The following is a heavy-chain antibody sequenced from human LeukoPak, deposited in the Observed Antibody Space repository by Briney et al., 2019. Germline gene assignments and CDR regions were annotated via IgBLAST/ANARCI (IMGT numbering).Heavy chain of an antibody. CDR3: AKGGDNWNYEYYFDY. CDR1: GGTFSSYA. D-gene: IGHD1-7*01. CDR2: IIPIFGTA. V-gene: IGHV1-69*13. Sequence: ASVKVSCKASGGTFSSYAISWVRQAPGQGLEWMGGIIPIFGTANYAQKFQGRVTITADESTSTAYMELSSLRSEDTAVYFCAKGGDNWNYEYYFDYWGQGTLVTVSS. J-gene: IGHJ4*02.